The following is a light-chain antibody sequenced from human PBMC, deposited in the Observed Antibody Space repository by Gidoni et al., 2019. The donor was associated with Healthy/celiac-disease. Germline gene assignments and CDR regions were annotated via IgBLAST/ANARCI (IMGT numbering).Light chain of an antibody. CDR3: QQYGSSPRVT. V-gene: IGKV3-20*01. J-gene: IGKJ4*01. CDR1: QSVSSSY. Sequence: EIEWTQSPGTLSMSPGESATLSCRASQSVSSSYLAWYQQIPGQAPRLLIYGASSSATGIPDTYSGSASGTDFTFTIGRLEPDDFAVYYCQQYGSSPRVTFGGGTKVEIK. CDR2: GAS.